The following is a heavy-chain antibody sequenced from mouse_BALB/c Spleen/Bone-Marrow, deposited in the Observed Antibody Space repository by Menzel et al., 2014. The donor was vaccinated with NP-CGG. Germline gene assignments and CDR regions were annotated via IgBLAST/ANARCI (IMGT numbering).Heavy chain of an antibody. CDR1: GYTFTTYT. CDR3: EIGYYAMDY. D-gene: IGHD3-3*01. V-gene: IGHV1-4*01. CDR2: IIPSSGYT. J-gene: IGHJ4*01. Sequence: VQLQQSGAELARPGASVKMSCKASGYTFTTYTIHWMKQRPGQGLEWIGYIIPSSGYTNYNQKFKDKATLTADKSSSTASMQLSSLTPEDSAVYYCEIGYYAMDYWGQGASVTVSS.